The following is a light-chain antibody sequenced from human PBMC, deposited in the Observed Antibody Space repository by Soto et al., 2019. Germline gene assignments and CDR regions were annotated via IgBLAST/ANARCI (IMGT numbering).Light chain of an antibody. J-gene: IGLJ1*01. V-gene: IGLV2-23*01. CDR3: CSYAGSSPYV. CDR2: EGC. Sequence: QSALTQPASVSGSPGQSITISCTGTSSDVGSYNLVSWYQQHPGKAPKLMIYEGCKRPSGVSNRFSGSKSGNTASLTISGLQAEDEADYYCCSYAGSSPYVFGTGTKLTVL. CDR1: SSDVGSYNL.